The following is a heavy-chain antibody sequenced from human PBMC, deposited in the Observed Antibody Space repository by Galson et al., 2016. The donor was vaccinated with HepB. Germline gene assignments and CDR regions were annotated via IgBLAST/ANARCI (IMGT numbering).Heavy chain of an antibody. V-gene: IGHV2-5*02. CDR1: GFSLSTSGVG. D-gene: IGHD3-10*01. Sequence: VKPTQTLTLTCTFSGFSLSTSGVGVGWIRQPPGKALEWLALIYWDDDKRYRPSLKSRLTITKDTSKNQVVLTVTDVDPVDTATYHCAHSLYYYGSGSYSFDLWGRGTLVTVSS. CDR2: IYWDDDK. J-gene: IGHJ2*01. CDR3: AHSLYYYGSGSYSFDL.